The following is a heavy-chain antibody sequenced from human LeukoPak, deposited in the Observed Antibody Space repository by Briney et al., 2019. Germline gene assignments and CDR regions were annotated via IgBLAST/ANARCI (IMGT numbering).Heavy chain of an antibody. V-gene: IGHV4-39*01. Sequence: PSETLSLTCTVSGGSISSGGYYWSWIRQPPEKGLEWIGNMYYSGSTYYNPSLKSRVTISVDTSKNQFSLKLSSVTAADTAVYYCASREVGHYGRDAFDIWGQGTMVTVSS. J-gene: IGHJ3*02. CDR1: GGSISSGGYY. D-gene: IGHD1-26*01. CDR3: ASREVGHYGRDAFDI. CDR2: MYYSGST.